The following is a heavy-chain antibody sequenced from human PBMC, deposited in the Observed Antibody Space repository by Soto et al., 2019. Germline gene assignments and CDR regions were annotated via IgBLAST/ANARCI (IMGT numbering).Heavy chain of an antibody. CDR2: ISGSGGST. J-gene: IGHJ5*02. CDR1: GFTCSSVA. CDR3: AKGYYDFWSGYSNNWFDP. D-gene: IGHD3-3*01. V-gene: IGHV3-23*01. Sequence: PGGSLRLSCAASGFTCSSVAMSWFREATGKGLEWVSAISGSGGSTYYADSVKGRFTISRDNSKNTLYLQMNSLRAEDTAVYYCAKGYYDFWSGYSNNWFDPWGQGTLVTVSS.